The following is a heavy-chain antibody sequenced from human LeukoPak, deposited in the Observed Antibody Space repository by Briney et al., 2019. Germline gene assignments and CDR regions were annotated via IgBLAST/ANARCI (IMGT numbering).Heavy chain of an antibody. D-gene: IGHD3-10*01. CDR1: GFSFTTYW. J-gene: IGHJ4*02. CDR3: AKLAKYFYGSETFYFFEH. Sequence: GESLGLSCAASGFSFTTYWMSWVRQAPGKGLEWVANINQDGTEKYYVDSVKGRFTISRDNGKNSLYLQMNSLRVENTAVYYCAKLAKYFYGSETFYFFEHWGQGTPATASS. V-gene: IGHV3-7*01. CDR2: INQDGTEK.